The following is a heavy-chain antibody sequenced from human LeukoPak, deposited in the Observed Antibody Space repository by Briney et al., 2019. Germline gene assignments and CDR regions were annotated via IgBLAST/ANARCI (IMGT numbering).Heavy chain of an antibody. Sequence: ASVKVSCKASGYTFTSYAMHWVRQAPGQRLEWMGWINAGNGNTKYSQKFQGRVTITRDTSASTAYMELSSLRSEDTAVYYCARDLSSGSPRGHWGQGTLVTVSS. CDR2: INAGNGNT. CDR3: ARDLSSGSPRGH. V-gene: IGHV1-3*01. J-gene: IGHJ4*02. CDR1: GYTFTSYA. D-gene: IGHD1-26*01.